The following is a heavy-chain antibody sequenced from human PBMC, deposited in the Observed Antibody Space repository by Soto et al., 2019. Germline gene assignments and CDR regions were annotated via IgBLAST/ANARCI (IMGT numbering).Heavy chain of an antibody. CDR1: GGSFSSYY. D-gene: IGHD6-6*01. CDR3: AREVAEAGRSLDY. Sequence: QVQLQESGPGLVKPSETLSLICTVSGGSFSSYYWTWIRQPAGKGLEWVRRINTSGSTNYNPALKSRVTMSVDTSKNQCSLNLTSVTAADTAVYYCAREVAEAGRSLDYWGQGTLVTVSA. J-gene: IGHJ4*02. CDR2: INTSGST. V-gene: IGHV4-4*07.